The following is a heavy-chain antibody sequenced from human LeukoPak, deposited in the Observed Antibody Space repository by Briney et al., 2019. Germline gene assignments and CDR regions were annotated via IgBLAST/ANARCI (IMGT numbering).Heavy chain of an antibody. V-gene: IGHV3-53*01. D-gene: IGHD3-22*01. Sequence: GGSLRLSCAASGFTVSSNYMSWVRQAPGKGLEWVSVIYSGGSTYYADSVKGRFTISRDNSKNTLYLQMNSLRAEDMAVYYCARIDSSGYNIDYWGQGTLVTVSS. CDR3: ARIDSSGYNIDY. CDR1: GFTVSSNY. CDR2: IYSGGST. J-gene: IGHJ4*01.